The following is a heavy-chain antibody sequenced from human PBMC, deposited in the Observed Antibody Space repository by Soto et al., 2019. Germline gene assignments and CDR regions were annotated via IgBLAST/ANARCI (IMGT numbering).Heavy chain of an antibody. V-gene: IGHV4-59*01. CDR2: IYYSGST. Sequence: SETLSLTCTVSGGSISRYYWSWIRQPPGKGLEWIGYIYYSGSTNYNPSLKSRVTISVDTSKNQFSLKLSSVTAADTAVYYCASGDLAVAGTGNLDYWGQGTLVTVSS. J-gene: IGHJ4*02. D-gene: IGHD6-19*01. CDR3: ASGDLAVAGTGNLDY. CDR1: GGSISRYY.